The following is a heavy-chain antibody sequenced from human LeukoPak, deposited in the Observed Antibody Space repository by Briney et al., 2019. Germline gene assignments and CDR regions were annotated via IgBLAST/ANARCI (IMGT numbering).Heavy chain of an antibody. CDR3: ARGGDKYQLLRIAGAYDY. V-gene: IGHV4-34*01. D-gene: IGHD2-2*01. Sequence: SETLSLTCAVYGGSFNGYYWSWIRQPPGKGLEWIGEINHSGSTNYNPSLKSRVTISVDTSKNQFSLKLSSVTAADTAVYYCARGGDKYQLLRIAGAYDYWGQGTLVTVSS. CDR2: INHSGST. J-gene: IGHJ4*02. CDR1: GGSFNGYY.